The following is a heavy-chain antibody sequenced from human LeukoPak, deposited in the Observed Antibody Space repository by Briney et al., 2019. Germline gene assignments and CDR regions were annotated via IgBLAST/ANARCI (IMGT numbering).Heavy chain of an antibody. CDR3: ARERLESDGMDV. CDR2: IYYSGST. J-gene: IGHJ6*02. CDR1: GGSISSGGYY. V-gene: IGHV4-31*03. Sequence: SETLSLTCTVSGGSISSGGYYWSRIRQHPGKGLEWIGYIYYSGSTYYNPSLKSRVTISVDTSKNQFSLKLSSVTAADAAVYYCARERLESDGMDVWGQGTTVTVSS. D-gene: IGHD3-3*01.